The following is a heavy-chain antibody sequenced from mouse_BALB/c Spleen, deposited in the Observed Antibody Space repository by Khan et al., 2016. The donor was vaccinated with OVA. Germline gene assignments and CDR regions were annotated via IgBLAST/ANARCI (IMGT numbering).Heavy chain of an antibody. CDR2: IAPGSGSP. CDR1: GYTFTSYW. CDR3: ARSNYHGSSRYAMDY. Sequence: DLVKPGASVKLSCKASGYTFTSYWIHWIKQRPGQGLEWIGRIAPGSGSPYYNEMFKGKATLTVDTSSSTAYIQLSSLSSEDSAVYFCARSNYHGSSRYAMDYWGQGTSVTVSS. J-gene: IGHJ4*01. D-gene: IGHD1-1*01. V-gene: IGHV1S41*01.